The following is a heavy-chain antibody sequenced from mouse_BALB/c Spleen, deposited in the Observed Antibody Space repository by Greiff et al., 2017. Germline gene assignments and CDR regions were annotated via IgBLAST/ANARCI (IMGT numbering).Heavy chain of an antibody. D-gene: IGHD2-4*01. CDR2: IRNKANGYTT. CDR3: ARDMEITTWFAY. V-gene: IGHV7-3*02. CDR1: GFTFTDYY. J-gene: IGHJ3*01. Sequence: EVKVVESGGGLVQPGGSLRLSCATSGFTFTDYYMSWVRQPPGKALEWLGFIRNKANGYTTEYSASVKGRFTISRDNSQSILYLQMNTLRAEDSATYYCARDMEITTWFAYWGQGTLVTVSA.